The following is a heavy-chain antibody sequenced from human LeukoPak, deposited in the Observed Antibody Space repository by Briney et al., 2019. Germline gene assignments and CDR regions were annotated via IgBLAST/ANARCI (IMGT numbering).Heavy chain of an antibody. J-gene: IGHJ4*02. CDR3: ARGGPIGGY. D-gene: IGHD3-10*01. CDR1: GFTFSYYW. V-gene: IGHV3-7*03. CDR2: IKQDGSEK. Sequence: GGSLRLSCAGSGFTFSYYWMIWVRQAPGKGLEWVANIKQDGSEKYYVDSVKGRFTISRDNAKKSLYLQMNSLRAEDTAVYYCARGGPIGGYWGQGTLVTVSS.